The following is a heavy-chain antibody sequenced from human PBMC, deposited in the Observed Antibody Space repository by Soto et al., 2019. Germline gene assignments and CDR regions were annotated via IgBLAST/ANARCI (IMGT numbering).Heavy chain of an antibody. CDR1: GHYFSGYY. CDR3: ARVVPGAEAWFGP. D-gene: IGHD2-2*01. Sequence: QVQLVQSGAEVKKTGASVKVSCEAPGHYFSGYYMYWVRQAPGHGLEWMGWISLYSDGTNYAQKFQGRVSMTTDTSTTTAYMELRSLRSDDTAVYYCARVVPGAEAWFGPWGQGTLVTVSS. J-gene: IGHJ5*02. CDR2: ISLYSDGT. V-gene: IGHV1-2*02.